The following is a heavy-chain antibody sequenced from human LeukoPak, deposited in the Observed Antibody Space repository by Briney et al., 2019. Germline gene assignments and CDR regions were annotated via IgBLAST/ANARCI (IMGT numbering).Heavy chain of an antibody. CDR1: GGSISSGDYY. D-gene: IGHD1-26*01. CDR3: ARELGGVDRAFDY. V-gene: IGHV4-30-4*01. J-gene: IGHJ4*02. CDR2: IYYSGST. Sequence: SETLSLTCTVSGGSISSGDYYWSWLRQPPGKGLEWIGYIYYSGSTYYNPSLKSRVTISVDTSKNQFSLKLSSVTAADTAVYYCARELGGVDRAFDYWGQGTLVTVSS.